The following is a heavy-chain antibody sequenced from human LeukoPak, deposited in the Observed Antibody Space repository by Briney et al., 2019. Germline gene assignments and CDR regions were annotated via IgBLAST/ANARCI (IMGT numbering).Heavy chain of an antibody. CDR2: MNPNSGNT. CDR1: GYTFTSYD. J-gene: IGHJ4*02. D-gene: IGHD2-2*01. CDR3: ARVDWTYCSSTSCLGY. Sequence: GASVKVSCKASGYTFTSYDINWVRQATGRGLEWMGWMNPNSGNTGYAQKFQGRVTITRNTSISTAYMELSSLRSEDTAVYYCARVDWTYCSSTSCLGYWGQGTLVTVSS. V-gene: IGHV1-8*03.